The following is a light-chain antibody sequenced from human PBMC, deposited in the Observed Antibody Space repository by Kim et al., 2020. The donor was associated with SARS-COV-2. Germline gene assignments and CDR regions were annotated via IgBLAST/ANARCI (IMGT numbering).Light chain of an antibody. Sequence: EIVMTQSPATLSVSPGEIATLSCRASQSVGIKLAWYQQKPGQAPRLLIYDASTRETGIPGRFSGSGSGTEFTLTIGSLQSEDFARYYCQQYHKWPGSTFGQGTRLEIK. V-gene: IGKV3-15*01. CDR2: DAS. J-gene: IGKJ5*01. CDR3: QQYHKWPGST. CDR1: QSVGIK.